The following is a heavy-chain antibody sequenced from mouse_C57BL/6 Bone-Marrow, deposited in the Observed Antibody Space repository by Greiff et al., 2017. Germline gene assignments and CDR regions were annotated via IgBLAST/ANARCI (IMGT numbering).Heavy chain of an antibody. CDR1: GYTFTSYW. J-gene: IGHJ2*01. D-gene: IGHD1-1*01. CDR3: ARVRTVVASFDD. V-gene: IGHV1-55*01. Sequence: QVQLQQPGAELVKPGASVKMSCKASGYTFTSYWITWVKQRPGQGLEWIGDIYPGSGSTNYNEKFKSKATLTVDTSSSTAYLQLSSLTSEDSAVYYCARVRTVVASFDDWGQGTTLTVSS. CDR2: IYPGSGST.